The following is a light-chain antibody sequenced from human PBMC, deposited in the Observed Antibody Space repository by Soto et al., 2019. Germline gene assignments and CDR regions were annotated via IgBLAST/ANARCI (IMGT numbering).Light chain of an antibody. CDR3: SSYRRSSSYTTSISYV. CDR2: EVS. Sequence: QSALAQPASVSGSPGQSITISCTGTTSDVGSYNYVSWYQQHPGKAPKLMIYEVSNRPSGVSNRFSGSKSGNTASLTISGLQAEDEGDYYCSSYRRSSSYTTSISYVFGTGTKLTVL. V-gene: IGLV2-14*01. CDR1: TSDVGSYNY. J-gene: IGLJ1*01.